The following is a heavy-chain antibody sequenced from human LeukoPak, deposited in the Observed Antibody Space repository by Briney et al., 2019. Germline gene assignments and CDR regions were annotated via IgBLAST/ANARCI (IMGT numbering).Heavy chain of an antibody. CDR1: GFTFSSYA. CDR3: AKKYNIVVVPAALDV. J-gene: IGHJ6*02. V-gene: IGHV3-23*01. CDR2: ISGSGGST. D-gene: IGHD2-2*01. Sequence: GGSLRLSCAASGFTFSSYAMSWVRQAPGKGLEWVSAISGSGGSTYYADSAKGRFTISRDNSKNTLYLQMNSLRAEDTAVYYCAKKYNIVVVPAALDVWGQGTTVTVSS.